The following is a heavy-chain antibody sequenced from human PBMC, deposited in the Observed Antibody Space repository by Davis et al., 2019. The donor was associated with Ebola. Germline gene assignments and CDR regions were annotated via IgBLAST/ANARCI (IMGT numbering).Heavy chain of an antibody. V-gene: IGHV1-58*01. CDR2: IVVGSGNT. CDR3: ARARVVVAAIVYYYYGMDV. Sequence: AASVKVSCKASGLTFTSSTVQWVRQARGQRLEWIGWIVVGSGNTNYAQRFQERVTITRDMSTSTAYMEPSSLRSEDTAVYYCARARVVVAAIVYYYYGMDVWGKGTTVTVSS. J-gene: IGHJ6*04. CDR1: GLTFTSST. D-gene: IGHD2-15*01.